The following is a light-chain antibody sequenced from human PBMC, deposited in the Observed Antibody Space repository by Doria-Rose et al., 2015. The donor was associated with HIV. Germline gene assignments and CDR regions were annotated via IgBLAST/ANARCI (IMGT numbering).Light chain of an antibody. V-gene: IGKV1-33*01. CDR2: DAS. J-gene: IGKJ3*01. Sequence: DIQLTQSPSSLSASVGDRVTITCQASQDINNYLNWYQQKPGKAPKLLIYDASNLETGVPSRFSGSGSGTDFTFTISSLQPEDIATYYCRQYDNLPPWTFGPGTKVDIK. CDR3: RQYDNLPPWT. CDR1: QDINNY.